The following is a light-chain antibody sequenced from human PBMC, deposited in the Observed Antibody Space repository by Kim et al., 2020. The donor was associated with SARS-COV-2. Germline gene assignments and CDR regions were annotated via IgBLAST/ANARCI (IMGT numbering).Light chain of an antibody. CDR1: NIGIKS. V-gene: IGLV3-21*04. Sequence: SYELSQAASLSVAPGETARITCGGSNIGIKSFHWYQQKPGQAPVVVMYYDSDRPSGIPERISGSKSGNTATLTISRVEVGDEADYFCQVWDSSSVVFGGGTQLTVL. CDR2: YDS. CDR3: QVWDSSSVV. J-gene: IGLJ2*01.